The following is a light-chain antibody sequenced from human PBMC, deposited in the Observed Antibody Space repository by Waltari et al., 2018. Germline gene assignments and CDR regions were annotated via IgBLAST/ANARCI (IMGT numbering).Light chain of an antibody. CDR1: QNITSH. V-gene: IGKV3-11*01. CDR3: QQRDHWPPGAT. CDR2: DAS. Sequence: EIVLTQSPGTLSLSPGERATLSCRASQNITSHLAWYQQRLGQAPRLLIYDASKRATGIPARFSGSGSGTDFTLTITSLEPEDFAVYYCQQRDHWPPGATFGPGTKVDIK. J-gene: IGKJ3*01.